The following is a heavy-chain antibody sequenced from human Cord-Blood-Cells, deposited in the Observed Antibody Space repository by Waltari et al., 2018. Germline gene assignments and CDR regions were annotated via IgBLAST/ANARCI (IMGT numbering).Heavy chain of an antibody. V-gene: IGHV4-34*01. Sequence: QVQLQQWGAGLLKPSETLSLTCAVYGGSFSGYYWSWIRQPPGKGLEWIGEINHSGSTNYNPSLKSRVTISVDTFKNQFSLKLSSVTAADTAVYYCARGRVYCSSTSCYYYYGMDVWGQGTTVTVSS. CDR2: INHSGST. CDR3: ARGRVYCSSTSCYYYYGMDV. J-gene: IGHJ6*02. CDR1: GGSFSGYY. D-gene: IGHD2-2*01.